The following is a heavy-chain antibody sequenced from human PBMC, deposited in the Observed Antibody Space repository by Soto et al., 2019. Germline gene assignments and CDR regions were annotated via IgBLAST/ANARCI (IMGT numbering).Heavy chain of an antibody. CDR2: IGGSGGIT. CDR3: AKGGYCSGGSCYLRDYYYYGMDV. D-gene: IGHD2-15*01. Sequence: EVQLLESGGGLVQPGGSLRLSCAASGFTFSSYAMNWVRQAPGKGLEWVSAIGGSGGITYYADSVKGRFTISRDNSKNTLYLHMNILRAEDTAVYYCAKGGYCSGGSCYLRDYYYYGMDVWGQGTTVTVSS. J-gene: IGHJ6*02. V-gene: IGHV3-23*01. CDR1: GFTFSSYA.